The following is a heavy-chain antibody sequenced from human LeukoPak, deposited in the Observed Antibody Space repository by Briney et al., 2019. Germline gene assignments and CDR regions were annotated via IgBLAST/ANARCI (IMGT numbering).Heavy chain of an antibody. D-gene: IGHD1-26*01. CDR1: GFTFSSYG. CDR2: IWYDGSNK. CDR3: AREGGAKDAFGI. V-gene: IGHV3-33*01. J-gene: IGHJ3*02. Sequence: PGRSLRLSCAASGFTFSSYGMHWVRQAPGKGLEWVAVIWYDGSNKYYADSVKGRFTISRDNSKNTLYLQMNSLRAEDTAVYYCAREGGAKDAFGIWGQGTMVTVSS.